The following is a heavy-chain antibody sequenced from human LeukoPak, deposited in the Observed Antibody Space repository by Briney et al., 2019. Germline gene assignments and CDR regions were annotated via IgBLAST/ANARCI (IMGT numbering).Heavy chain of an antibody. CDR3: ARSGRDDYYYYYMDV. CDR2: INPNSGGT. J-gene: IGHJ6*03. CDR1: GYTFTGYY. V-gene: IGHV1-2*02. Sequence: ASVKVSCKASGYTFTGYYMHWVRQAPGQGLEWMGWINPNSGGTNYAQKFQGRVTMTRDTSISTAYMELSRLRSDDTAVYYCARSGRDDYYYYYMDVWGKGTTVTVSS.